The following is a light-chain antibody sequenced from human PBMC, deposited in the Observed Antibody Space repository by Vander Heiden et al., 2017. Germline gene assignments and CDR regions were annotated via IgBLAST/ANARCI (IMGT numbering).Light chain of an antibody. CDR3: SSWDDSLDGLL. CDR2: GVN. Sequence: QSVLTQPPSASGTPGQRVTISCSGSSSSIGSNTVNWYQQFPGSAPKLLIYGVNQRPSGVPDRFSGSKSGASASLAISGLLSEDEADYYCSSWDDSLDGLLFGGGTKLTVL. J-gene: IGLJ2*01. CDR1: SSSIGSNT. V-gene: IGLV1-44*01.